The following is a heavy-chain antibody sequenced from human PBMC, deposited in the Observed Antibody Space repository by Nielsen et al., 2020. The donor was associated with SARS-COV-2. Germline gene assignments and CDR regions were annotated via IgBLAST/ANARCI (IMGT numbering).Heavy chain of an antibody. J-gene: IGHJ4*02. CDR2: IYPGDSDT. CDR3: ARWPRGYSYGLSYDYGDYSPYFDY. Sequence: VRQMPGKGLEWMGIIYPGDSDTRYSPSFQGQVTISADESISTAYLQWSSLKASDTAMYYCARWPRGYSYGLSYDYGDYSPYFDYWGQGALVTVSS. D-gene: IGHD5-18*01. V-gene: IGHV5-51*01.